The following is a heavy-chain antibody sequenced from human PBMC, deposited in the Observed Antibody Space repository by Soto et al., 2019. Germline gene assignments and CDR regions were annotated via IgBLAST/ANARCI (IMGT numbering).Heavy chain of an antibody. V-gene: IGHV4-39*01. J-gene: IGHJ4*02. Sequence: KSSETLSLTCTVSGDSISSSSYYWGWIRQPPGKGLEWIGSIYYSGSTYYNPSLKSRVTISVDTSKNQFSLKLSSVTAADTAVYYCARGENTYYYDSSGLHWGQGTLVTVSS. CDR1: GDSISSSSYY. CDR2: IYYSGST. D-gene: IGHD3-22*01. CDR3: ARGENTYYYDSSGLH.